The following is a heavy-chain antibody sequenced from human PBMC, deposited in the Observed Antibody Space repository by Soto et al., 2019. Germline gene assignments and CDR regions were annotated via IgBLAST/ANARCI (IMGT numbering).Heavy chain of an antibody. CDR1: GFIFSKYA. CDR3: AHPRGYGVFDAVDI. D-gene: IGHD4-17*01. Sequence: GGSLRLSCAASGFIFSKYAMNWVRQAPGKGLEWVSAITSSGDTTDYAESVRGRLTISRDNSINALYLHMRSLRPEDTAVYYCAHPRGYGVFDAVDIWGQGTMVTVSS. V-gene: IGHV3-23*01. CDR2: ITSSGDTT. J-gene: IGHJ3*02.